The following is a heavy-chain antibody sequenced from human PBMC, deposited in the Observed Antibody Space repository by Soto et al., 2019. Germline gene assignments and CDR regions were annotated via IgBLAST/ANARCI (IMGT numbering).Heavy chain of an antibody. CDR1: GGSISSYY. CDR3: AKSLNINWKNWFDP. Sequence: SETLSLTCTVSGGSISSYYWSWIRQPPGKGLEWIGYIYYSGSTNYNPSLKSRVTISVDTSKNQFSLKLSSVTAADTAVYYCAKSLNINWKNWFDPWGQGTLVTVSS. D-gene: IGHD1-1*01. CDR2: IYYSGST. V-gene: IGHV4-59*08. J-gene: IGHJ5*02.